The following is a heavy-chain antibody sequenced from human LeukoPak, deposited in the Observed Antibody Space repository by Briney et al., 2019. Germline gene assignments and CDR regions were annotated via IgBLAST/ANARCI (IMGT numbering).Heavy chain of an antibody. Sequence: GASVKVSCKASGYTFTGYHMHWVRQAPGQGLEWMGWINPNSGGTNYAQKFQGRVTMTRDTSISTAYMELSRLRSDDTAVYYCARDRSSGWYAFDYWGQGTLVTVSS. D-gene: IGHD6-19*01. V-gene: IGHV1-2*02. J-gene: IGHJ4*02. CDR1: GYTFTGYH. CDR3: ARDRSSGWYAFDY. CDR2: INPNSGGT.